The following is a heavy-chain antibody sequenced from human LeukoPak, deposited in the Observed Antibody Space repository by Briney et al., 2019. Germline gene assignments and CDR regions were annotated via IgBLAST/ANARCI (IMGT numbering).Heavy chain of an antibody. V-gene: IGHV4-38-2*02. Sequence: PSETLSLTCSVSGYSISTDYYWDWIRQAPGKGLEWIGIINHRGSTNYNPSLKSRVTISPDTSKNQFSLKLSSVTAADTAAYYCARVGDTSGYFQHFDYWGQGILVTVSS. CDR1: GYSISTDYY. D-gene: IGHD3-22*01. CDR2: INHRGST. J-gene: IGHJ4*01. CDR3: ARVGDTSGYFQHFDY.